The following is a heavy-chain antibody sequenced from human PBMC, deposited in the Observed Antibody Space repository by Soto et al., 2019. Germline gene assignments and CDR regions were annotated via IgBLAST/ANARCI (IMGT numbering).Heavy chain of an antibody. CDR2: IYYSGST. Sequence: TLSLTFTVSGGSISSGGYYWSWIRQHPGKGLEWIGYIYYSGSTNYNPSLKSRVTISVDKSKNQFSLKLSSVTAADTAVYYCARIVAVAGGRNYYYGMDVWGQGTTVTVSS. V-gene: IGHV4-31*03. J-gene: IGHJ6*02. CDR3: ARIVAVAGGRNYYYGMDV. D-gene: IGHD6-19*01. CDR1: GGSISSGGYY.